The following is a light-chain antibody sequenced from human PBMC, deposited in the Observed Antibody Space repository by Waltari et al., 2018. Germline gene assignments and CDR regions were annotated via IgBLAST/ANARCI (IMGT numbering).Light chain of an antibody. CDR1: QSMSIN. CDR3: QQFNDWPRT. Sequence: EVVMTQSPATLSVSQGERANPSCRASQSMSINIVWYQPRPVQHPRLLIYEASMRATDIPARFSCSGSGTEFTLTISSVQSEDAAVDYCQQFNDWPRTFGQGTKVEIK. CDR2: EAS. V-gene: IGKV3-15*01. J-gene: IGKJ1*01.